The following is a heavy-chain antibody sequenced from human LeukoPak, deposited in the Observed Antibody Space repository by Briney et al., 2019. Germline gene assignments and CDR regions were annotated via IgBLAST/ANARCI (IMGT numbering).Heavy chain of an antibody. J-gene: IGHJ5*02. CDR2: IWYDGSNK. V-gene: IGHV3-33*01. D-gene: IGHD2-2*01. CDR3: ARAGIDNALDP. CDR1: GYTFSEYG. Sequence: GGSLRLSCAATGYTFSEYGMNWVRQAPGKGLEWVAIIWYDGSNKYFADSVMGRFTISKDNSRNTVYLQMNSLRIEDTAVYHCARAGIDNALDPWGPGTQVTVSS.